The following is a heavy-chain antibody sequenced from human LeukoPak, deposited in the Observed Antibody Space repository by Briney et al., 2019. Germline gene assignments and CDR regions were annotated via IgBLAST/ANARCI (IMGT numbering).Heavy chain of an antibody. D-gene: IGHD2-15*01. CDR1: GYAFTGYY. CDR2: INPNSGGT. V-gene: IGHV1-2*02. CDR3: ASTVVVAATLFVP. J-gene: IGHJ5*02. Sequence: ASVKVSCKASGYAFTGYYMHWVRQAPGQGLEWMGWINPNSGGTNYAQKFQGRVTMTRDTSISTAYMELSRLRSDDTAVYYCASTVVVAATLFVPWGQGTLVTVSS.